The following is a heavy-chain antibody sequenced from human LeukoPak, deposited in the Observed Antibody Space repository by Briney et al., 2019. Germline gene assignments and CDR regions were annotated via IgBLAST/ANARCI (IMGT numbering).Heavy chain of an antibody. CDR1: GFTVSSNY. CDR2: ISSSSSYI. Sequence: GGSLRLSCAASGFTVSSNYMSWVRQAPGKGLEWVSSISSSSSYIYYADSVKGRFTISRGNAKNSLYLQMNSLRAEDTAVYYCARGTMISPFDYWGQGTLVTVSS. V-gene: IGHV3-21*01. J-gene: IGHJ4*02. CDR3: ARGTMISPFDY. D-gene: IGHD3-22*01.